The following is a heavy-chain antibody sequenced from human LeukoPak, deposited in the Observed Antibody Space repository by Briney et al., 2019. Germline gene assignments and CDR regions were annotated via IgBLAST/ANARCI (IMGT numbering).Heavy chain of an antibody. CDR1: GFTFSDYW. J-gene: IGHJ4*02. D-gene: IGHD5-12*01. Sequence: PGGSLRLSCAASGFTFSDYWMTWVRQAPGKGLEWVANIKQDGSEGYYVDSVKGRFTISRDNAKNSLYLQMNSLRAEDTALYYCAKDMAPGWDSGYGGAYYFDYWGQGTLVTVSS. V-gene: IGHV3-7*03. CDR2: IKQDGSEG. CDR3: AKDMAPGWDSGYGGAYYFDY.